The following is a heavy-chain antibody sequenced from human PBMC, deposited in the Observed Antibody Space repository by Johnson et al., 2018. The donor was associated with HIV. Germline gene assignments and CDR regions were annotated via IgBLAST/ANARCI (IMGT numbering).Heavy chain of an antibody. V-gene: IGHV3-23*04. Sequence: VQLVESGGGLVQPGGSLRLSCAASGFTSSSHALSCVRQAPGHGLEWVPVISRSGCSTCYSDSVKGRSPIARDNSKNTLYLQMNSLRAEDTAVYYCTTDLGYYDSSGDAFDIWGQGTMVTVSS. CDR1: GFTSSSHA. D-gene: IGHD3-22*01. CDR2: ISRSGCST. J-gene: IGHJ3*02. CDR3: TTDLGYYDSSGDAFDI.